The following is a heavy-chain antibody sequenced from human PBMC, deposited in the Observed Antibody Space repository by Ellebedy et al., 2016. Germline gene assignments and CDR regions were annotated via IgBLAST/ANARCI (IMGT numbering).Heavy chain of an antibody. CDR1: GFAFDDIP. CDR3: AKDLPNWANDY. V-gene: IGHV3-69-1*01. Sequence: GESLKISCEASGFAFDDIPMNWVRQAPGRGLEWVAYISGTNVVFYADSVKGRFTISRDNAKSSVYLQMNSLRVDDTAVYYCAKDLPNWANDYWGQGVLVTVSS. J-gene: IGHJ4*02. CDR2: ISGTNVV. D-gene: IGHD2-8*01.